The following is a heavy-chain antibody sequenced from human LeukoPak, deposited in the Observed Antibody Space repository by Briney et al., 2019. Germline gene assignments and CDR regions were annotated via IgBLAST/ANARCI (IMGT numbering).Heavy chain of an antibody. V-gene: IGHV1-18*01. CDR1: GYTFTSYG. J-gene: IGHJ3*02. CDR3: ARDLVVVPAAKLDFPNAFDI. D-gene: IGHD2-2*01. Sequence: ASVKVSCKASGYTFTSYGISWLRQAPGQGLEWMGWISAYNGNTNYAQKLQGRVTMTTDTSTSTAYMELRSLRSDDTAVYYCARDLVVVPAAKLDFPNAFDIWGQGTMVTVSS. CDR2: ISAYNGNT.